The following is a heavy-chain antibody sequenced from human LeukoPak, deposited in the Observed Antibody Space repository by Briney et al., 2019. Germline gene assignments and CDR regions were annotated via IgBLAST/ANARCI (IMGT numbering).Heavy chain of an antibody. CDR1: GGSISSGGYY. J-gene: IGHJ3*02. CDR2: IYYSGST. V-gene: IGHV4-31*03. CDR3: ASATGYYPRAFDI. Sequence: PSETLSLTCTVSGGSISSGGYYWSWIRQHPGKGLEWIGYIYYSGSTYYNPSLKSRVTISVDTSKNRFSLKLSSVTAADTAVYYCASATGYYPRAFDIWGQGTMVTVSS. D-gene: IGHD3-10*01.